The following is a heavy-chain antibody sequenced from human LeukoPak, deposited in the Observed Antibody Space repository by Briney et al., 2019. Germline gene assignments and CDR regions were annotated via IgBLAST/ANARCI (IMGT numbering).Heavy chain of an antibody. Sequence: SQTLSLTCAISGDSVSSNGASWNCIKQSPSRGLEWLERTYYRSQQRLSDYAPSVKGRITLNPDTSKNQFSLQLNSMTPEDTAVYYCGRETDFGVVTNWGQGTLVTVSS. CDR3: GRETDFGVVTN. V-gene: IGHV6-1*01. CDR2: TYYRSQQRLS. CDR1: GDSVSSNGAS. J-gene: IGHJ4*02. D-gene: IGHD3-3*01.